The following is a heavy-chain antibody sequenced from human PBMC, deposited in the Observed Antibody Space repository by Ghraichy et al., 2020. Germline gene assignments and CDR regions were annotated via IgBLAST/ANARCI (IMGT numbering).Heavy chain of an antibody. CDR2: INPNSGGT. V-gene: IGHV1-2*02. D-gene: IGHD3-10*01. CDR3: ARVPLYDSGRYYNEYYFDY. CDR1: GYTFTGYY. Sequence: ASVKVSCKTSGYTFTGYYMHWVRQAPGQWLEWMGWINPNSGGTNYAQKFQGRVTMTRDTSISSAYMELSRLRSDDTAVYYCARVPLYDSGRYYNEYYFDYWGQGTLVTVSS. J-gene: IGHJ4*02.